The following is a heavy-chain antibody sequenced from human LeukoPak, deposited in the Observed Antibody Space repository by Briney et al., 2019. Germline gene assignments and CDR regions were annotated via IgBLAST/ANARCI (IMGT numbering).Heavy chain of an antibody. CDR1: GITFSGYD. CDR2: IGPAGDT. V-gene: IGHV3-13*01. J-gene: IGHJ4*02. Sequence: GGSLRLSCAASGITFSGYDMHWVRQGTGKNLEWVSAIGPAGDTYYSDSVKGRFTISREDARNSLYLQMNSLTAEDTAVYYCARDAVPGRGGAFDYWGQGTLVTVSS. CDR3: ARDAVPGRGGAFDY. D-gene: IGHD6-19*01.